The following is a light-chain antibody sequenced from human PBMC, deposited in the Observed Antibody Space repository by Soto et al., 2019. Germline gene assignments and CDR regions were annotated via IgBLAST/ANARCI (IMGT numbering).Light chain of an antibody. Sequence: ELVMTQSPATLSVSPGERATLSCRASQSVTSNLAWYQQKPGQPPRLVLYGASTRATGIPTRFNGSGSGTEFTLTISSLQSEDFAVYYCQHYNNWPPRYTFGQGTKLEIK. J-gene: IGKJ2*01. CDR1: QSVTSN. V-gene: IGKV3D-15*01. CDR2: GAS. CDR3: QHYNNWPPRYT.